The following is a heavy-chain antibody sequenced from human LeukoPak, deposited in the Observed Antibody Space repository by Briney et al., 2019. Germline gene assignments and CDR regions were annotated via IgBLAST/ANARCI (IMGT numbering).Heavy chain of an antibody. CDR2: INSDGSST. CDR1: GFTFSSYW. D-gene: IGHD4-17*01. CDR3: ARETTVTLSSDYYYYMDV. V-gene: IGHV3-74*01. Sequence: GGSLRLSCAASGFTFSSYWMHWVRQAPGKGLVWVSRINSDGSSTSYADSVKGRFTISRDNAKNTLYLQMNSLRAEDTAVYYCARETTVTLSSDYYYYMDVWGKGTTVTVSS. J-gene: IGHJ6*03.